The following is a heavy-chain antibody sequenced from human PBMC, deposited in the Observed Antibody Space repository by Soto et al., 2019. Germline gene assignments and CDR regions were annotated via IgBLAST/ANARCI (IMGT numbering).Heavy chain of an antibody. D-gene: IGHD2-8*01. Sequence: EVQLVESGGGLVKPGGSLRLSCAASGFTFSSYSMNWVRQAPGKGLEWVSSISSSSSYIYYADSVKGRFTISRDNAKNSLYLQMNSLRAEDTAVYYRARDDCTNGVCYSGWSPNWFDPWGQGTLVTVSS. J-gene: IGHJ5*02. CDR3: ARDDCTNGVCYSGWSPNWFDP. CDR1: GFTFSSYS. CDR2: ISSSSSYI. V-gene: IGHV3-21*01.